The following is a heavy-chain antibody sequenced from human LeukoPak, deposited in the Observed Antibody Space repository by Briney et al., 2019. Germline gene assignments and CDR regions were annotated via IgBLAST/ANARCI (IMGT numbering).Heavy chain of an antibody. V-gene: IGHV3-30*04. CDR2: ISYDGSNK. D-gene: IGHD3-3*01. Sequence: GRSLRLSCAASGFTFSSYAMHWVRQAPGKGLEWVAVISYDGSNKYYADSVKGRFTISRDNSKNTLYLQMNSLRAEDTAVYYCARGSGVYGMDVWGKGTTVTVSS. J-gene: IGHJ6*04. CDR3: ARGSGVYGMDV. CDR1: GFTFSSYA.